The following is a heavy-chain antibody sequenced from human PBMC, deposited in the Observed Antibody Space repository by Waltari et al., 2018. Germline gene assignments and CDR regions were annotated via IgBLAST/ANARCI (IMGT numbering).Heavy chain of an antibody. J-gene: IGHJ4*02. CDR1: GGSFSGYY. CDR3: VRGLRERLFDF. D-gene: IGHD5-12*01. CDR2: ITHSGST. V-gene: IGHV4-34*02. Sequence: QVQLQQWGAGLLKPSETLSLICAVYGGSFSGYYWTWLRQTPGKGLEWIGEITHSGSTHYNPSLKSRVSISVDTSKNQFSLTLTSVTAADTAMYYCVRGLRERLFDFWGQGTQVTVSS.